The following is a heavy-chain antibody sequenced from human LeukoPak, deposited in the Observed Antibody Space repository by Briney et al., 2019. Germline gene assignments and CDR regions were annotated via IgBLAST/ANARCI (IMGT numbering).Heavy chain of an antibody. CDR1: GHTFTSYG. D-gene: IGHD2-15*01. Sequence: ASVKVSCKASGHTFTSYGISWVRQAPGQGLEWMGWISAYNGNTNYAQKLQGRVTMTTDTSTSTAYMELRSLRPDDTAVYYCARAGYCSGGSCYWDYYYGMDVWGQGTTVTVSS. V-gene: IGHV1-18*01. J-gene: IGHJ6*02. CDR3: ARAGYCSGGSCYWDYYYGMDV. CDR2: ISAYNGNT.